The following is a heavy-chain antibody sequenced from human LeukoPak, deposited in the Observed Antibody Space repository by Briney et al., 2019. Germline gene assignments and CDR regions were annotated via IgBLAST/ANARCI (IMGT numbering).Heavy chain of an antibody. CDR3: AKDFRIGYSAHFDY. CDR2: IYENGGTT. V-gene: IGHV3-23*01. CDR1: GFTFHSHA. D-gene: IGHD2-21*01. Sequence: GGSLRLSCVGSGFTFHSHAMSWVRQAPEKGLEFVSGIYENGGTTYYADSVKGRFSISRDNSKNTLYLQMDSLRGEDTAVYYCAKDFRIGYSAHFDYWGQGALVTASS. J-gene: IGHJ4*02.